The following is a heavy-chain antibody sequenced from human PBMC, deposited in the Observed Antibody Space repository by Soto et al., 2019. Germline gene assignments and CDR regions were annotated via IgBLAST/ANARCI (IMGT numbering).Heavy chain of an antibody. Sequence: EVQLLESGGGLVQPGGSLRLSCAASGFTFSSYAMDWVRQSSGKGLAWVSYVSGSVRSTYYADSVKGRFTISIDNSKNMVFLQMSSPRAEVTSIYYCARDLGDQYHLWRDYPAAVDFWGQGTQVPVSS. J-gene: IGHJ4*02. CDR1: GFTFSSYA. CDR2: VSGSVRST. CDR3: ARDLGDQYHLWRDYPAAVDF. D-gene: IGHD3-3*02. V-gene: IGHV3-23*01.